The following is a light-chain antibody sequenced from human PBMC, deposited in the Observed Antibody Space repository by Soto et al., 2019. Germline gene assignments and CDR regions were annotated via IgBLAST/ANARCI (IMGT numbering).Light chain of an antibody. J-gene: IGLJ1*01. Sequence: QSVLTQPASVSGSPGQSITISCIGTNSDIGAYNYVSWYQQHPGKVPKLMIYEVTNRPSGLSNRFSGSKSGNTASLTISGLQAEDEADYFCSSYTSTSTLYVFGTGTKLTVL. CDR2: EVT. V-gene: IGLV2-14*01. CDR1: NSDIGAYNY. CDR3: SSYTSTSTLYV.